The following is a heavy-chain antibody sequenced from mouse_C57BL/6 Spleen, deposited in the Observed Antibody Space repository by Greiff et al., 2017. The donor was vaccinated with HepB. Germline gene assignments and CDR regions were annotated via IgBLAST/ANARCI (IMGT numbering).Heavy chain of an antibody. CDR1: GYAFSSYW. J-gene: IGHJ2*01. CDR3: ARDGPYGNPPDY. CDR2: IYPGDGDT. Sequence: QVQLKQSGAELVKPGASVKISCKASGYAFSSYWMNWVKQRPGKGLEWIGQIYPGDGDTNYNGKFKGKATLTADKSSSTAYMQLSSLTSEDSAVYFCARDGPYGNPPDYWGQGTTLTVSS. V-gene: IGHV1-80*01. D-gene: IGHD2-1*01.